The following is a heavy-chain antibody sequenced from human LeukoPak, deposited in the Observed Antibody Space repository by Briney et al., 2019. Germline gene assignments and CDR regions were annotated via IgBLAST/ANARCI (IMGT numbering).Heavy chain of an antibody. CDR1: GGSFCGYY. D-gene: IGHD2-2*01. CDR3: ARRDVKGYCSSTSCYGGVDP. CDR2: INHSGST. V-gene: IGHV4-34*01. Sequence: SETLSLTCAVYGGSFCGYYWSWLRQPPGKGLEWIGEINHSGSTNYNPSLKSRVIISVDTSKNQFSLKLSSVTAADTAVYYCARRDVKGYCSSTSCYGGVDPWGQGTLVTVSS. J-gene: IGHJ5*02.